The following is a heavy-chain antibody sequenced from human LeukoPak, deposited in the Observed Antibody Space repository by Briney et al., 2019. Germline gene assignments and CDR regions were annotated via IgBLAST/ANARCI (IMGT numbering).Heavy chain of an antibody. D-gene: IGHD6-19*01. Sequence: SETLSLTCSVSGGSISSSSYYWGWIRQPPGKGLEWIGSIYYSGSTYYNPSLKSRVTISVDTSKNQFSLKLSSVTAADTAVYYCARHGRAVAGPKYFQHWGQGTLVTVSS. CDR1: GGSISSSSYY. V-gene: IGHV4-39*01. CDR2: IYYSGST. CDR3: ARHGRAVAGPKYFQH. J-gene: IGHJ1*01.